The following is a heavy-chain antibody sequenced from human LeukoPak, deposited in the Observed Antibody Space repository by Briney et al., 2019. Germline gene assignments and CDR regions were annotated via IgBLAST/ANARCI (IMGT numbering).Heavy chain of an antibody. CDR1: GFTFSNAW. J-gene: IGHJ3*01. D-gene: IGHD3-3*01. Sequence: GGSLRLSCAASGFTFSNAWMTWVRQAPGKGLEWVGRLKSNSDGGETDYAAPVRGRFTISRDTSKNTLLLQMNSLRADDTALYFCARRLSLRFDAFAVWGPGTVVTVSS. V-gene: IGHV3-15*01. CDR2: LKSNSDGGET. CDR3: ARRLSLRFDAFAV.